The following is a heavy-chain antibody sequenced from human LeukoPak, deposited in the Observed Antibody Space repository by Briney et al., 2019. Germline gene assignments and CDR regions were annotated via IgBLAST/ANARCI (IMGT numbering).Heavy chain of an antibody. CDR2: ISGSGGST. CDR3: AKNLRTSVAAYEY. Sequence: GGSLRLSCAASGFTFSSYAMSWVRQAPGKGLEWVSAISGSGGSTYYADSVRGRFTVSRDNSENTLYLQLNRLTAEDTAVYYCAKNLRTSVAAYEYWGQGTLVTVSS. V-gene: IGHV3-23*01. CDR1: GFTFSSYA. J-gene: IGHJ4*02. D-gene: IGHD6-19*01.